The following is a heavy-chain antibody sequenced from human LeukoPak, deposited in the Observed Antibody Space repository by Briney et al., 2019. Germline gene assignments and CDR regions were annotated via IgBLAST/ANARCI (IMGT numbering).Heavy chain of an antibody. CDR1: GFTFSNYA. D-gene: IGHD2-21*02. CDR2: ISYDGSNE. CDR3: ARDQGVAYCGGDCYFLPGWP. J-gene: IGHJ5*02. Sequence: PGGSLRLSCAASGFTFSNYALHWVRQAPGKGLEWVAVISYDGSNEYHADSVKGRFTISRDNSKNTLYLQMNSLRTEDTAVYYCARDQGVAYCGGDCYFLPGWPWGQGTLVSVSS. V-gene: IGHV3-30-3*01.